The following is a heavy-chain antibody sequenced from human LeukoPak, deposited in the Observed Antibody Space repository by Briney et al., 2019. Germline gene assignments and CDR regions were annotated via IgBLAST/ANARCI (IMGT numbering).Heavy chain of an antibody. CDR1: GGSFSGYY. CDR2: INHSGST. J-gene: IGHJ4*02. V-gene: IGHV4-34*01. Sequence: SETLSLTCAVYGGSFSGYYWSWIRQPPGKGLEWIGEINHSGSTNYNPSLKSRVTTSVDTSKNQFSLKLSSVTAADTAVYYCARGQDDSSGYYFSVDYWGQGTLVTVSS. D-gene: IGHD3-22*01. CDR3: ARGQDDSSGYYFSVDY.